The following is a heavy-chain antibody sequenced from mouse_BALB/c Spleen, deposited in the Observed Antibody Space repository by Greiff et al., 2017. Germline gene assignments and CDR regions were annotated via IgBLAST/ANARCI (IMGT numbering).Heavy chain of an antibody. CDR3: ARGPIYYGNYAWFAY. Sequence: VQRVESGGGLVKPGGSLKLSCAASGFTFSSYAMSWVRQTPEKRLEWVASISSGGSTYYPDSVKGRFTISRDNARNILYLQMSSLRSEDTAMYYCARGPIYYGNYAWFAYWGQGTLVTVSA. V-gene: IGHV5-6-5*01. D-gene: IGHD2-1*01. J-gene: IGHJ3*01. CDR1: GFTFSSYA. CDR2: ISSGGST.